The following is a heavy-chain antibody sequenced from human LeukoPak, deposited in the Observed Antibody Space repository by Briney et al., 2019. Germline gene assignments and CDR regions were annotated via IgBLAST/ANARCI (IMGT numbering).Heavy chain of an antibody. V-gene: IGHV3-30*18. J-gene: IGHJ4*02. D-gene: IGHD3-22*01. CDR3: AKGSGYYSYYFDY. CDR1: GFTFSSYG. CDR2: ISYDGSNK. Sequence: GGSLRLSCAASGFTFSSYGMHWVRQAPGKGLEWVAVISYDGSNKYYADSVKGRFTISRDKSKNTLYLQMNSLRAEDTAVYYCAKGSGYYSYYFDYWGQGTLVTVSS.